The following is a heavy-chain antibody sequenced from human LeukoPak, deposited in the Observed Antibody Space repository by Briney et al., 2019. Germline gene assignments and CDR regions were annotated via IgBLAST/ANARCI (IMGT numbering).Heavy chain of an antibody. Sequence: GGSPRLSCAASGFTFSSYAMSWVRQAPGKGLEWVSAISGSGGSTYYADSVKGRFTISRDNVKNSVYLQMNSLRAEDTAVYSCARAVAAADSYWGRGTLVTVSS. V-gene: IGHV3-23*01. D-gene: IGHD6-13*01. CDR1: GFTFSSYA. CDR3: ARAVAAADSY. CDR2: ISGSGGST. J-gene: IGHJ4*02.